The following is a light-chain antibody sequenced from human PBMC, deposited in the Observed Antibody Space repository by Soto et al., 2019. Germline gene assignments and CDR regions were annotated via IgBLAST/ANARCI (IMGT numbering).Light chain of an antibody. V-gene: IGLV2-8*01. CDR1: SSDVGGYNY. Sequence: QSALTQPPSASGSPGQSVTISCTGTSSDVGGYNYVSWYQHHPGKAPKLMIYEVTKRPLGVPDRFSGSKSGNTAYLTVSGLQADDEADYYFSSYAGSNSLVFGGGTKLTVL. CDR3: SSYAGSNSLV. J-gene: IGLJ3*02. CDR2: EVT.